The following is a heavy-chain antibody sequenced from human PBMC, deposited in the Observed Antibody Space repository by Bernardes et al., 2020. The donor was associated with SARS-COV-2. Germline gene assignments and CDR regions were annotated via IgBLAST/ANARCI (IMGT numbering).Heavy chain of an antibody. Sequence: GGSLRLSCAASGFTFSTYTMNWVRQAPGKGLEWVSYISGTSSLIYYADSVKGRFTVSRDNAKNSLYLQMNSLRDEDTAVYYCARDSTTSWWGAYYYGVDVWGQGTTVTVSS. CDR1: GFTFSTYT. J-gene: IGHJ6*02. CDR2: ISGTSSLI. CDR3: ARDSTTSWWGAYYYGVDV. D-gene: IGHD2-2*01. V-gene: IGHV3-48*02.